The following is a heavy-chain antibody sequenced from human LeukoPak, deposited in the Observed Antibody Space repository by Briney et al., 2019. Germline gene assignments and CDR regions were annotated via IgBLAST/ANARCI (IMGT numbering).Heavy chain of an antibody. CDR1: GGTFSSYA. J-gene: IGHJ4*02. CDR3: AVKYYYDSSGYYGEFDY. CDR2: IIPFFGTA. Sequence: ASVKVSCKASGGTFSSYAISWVRQAPGQGLEWMGGIIPFFGTANYAQKFQGRVTITTDESTSTAYMELSSLRSEDTAVYYCAVKYYYDSSGYYGEFDYWGQGTLVTVSS. V-gene: IGHV1-69*05. D-gene: IGHD3-22*01.